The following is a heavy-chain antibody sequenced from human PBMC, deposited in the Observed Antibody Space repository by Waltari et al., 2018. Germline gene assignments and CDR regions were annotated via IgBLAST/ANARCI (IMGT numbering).Heavy chain of an antibody. CDR2: ISSSSSYI. CDR1: GFTFSSYS. D-gene: IGHD3-3*01. Sequence: EVQLVESGGGLVKPGGSLRLSCAASGFTFSSYSMNWVRQAPGKGLEWVSSISSSSSYIYYADSVKGRFTISRDNSKNTLYLQMNSLRAEDTAVYYCAKDGAGRVRFLEWLPFHGRAFDIWGQGTMVTVSS. J-gene: IGHJ3*02. V-gene: IGHV3-21*01. CDR3: AKDGAGRVRFLEWLPFHGRAFDI.